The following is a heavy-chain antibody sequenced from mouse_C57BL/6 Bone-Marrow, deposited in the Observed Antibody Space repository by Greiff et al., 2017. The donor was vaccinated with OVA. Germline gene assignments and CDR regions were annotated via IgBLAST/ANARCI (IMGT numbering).Heavy chain of an antibody. D-gene: IGHD1-1*01. CDR3: ASPYYYGSSYGIAY. Sequence: QVQLQQPGAELVKPGASVKLSCTASGYTFTSYWMHWVKQRPGQGLEWIGMIHPNSGSTNYNEKFKSKATLTVDKSSSTAYMQLSSLTSEDSAVYYCASPYYYGSSYGIAYWGQGTLVTVSA. V-gene: IGHV1-64*01. CDR2: IHPNSGST. J-gene: IGHJ3*01. CDR1: GYTFTSYW.